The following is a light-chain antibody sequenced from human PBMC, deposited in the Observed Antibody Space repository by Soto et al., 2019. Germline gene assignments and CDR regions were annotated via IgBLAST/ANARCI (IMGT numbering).Light chain of an antibody. Sequence: EIVMTQPPATLSVSPGERATLSCRASQSISNTLAWYQHKPGQAPRLLIYDTSTRVAGIPARFTGSGSGTDFTLTISSLQSEDFAVYYCQQYNIWRSISFGQGTRLEI. J-gene: IGKJ5*01. CDR2: DTS. V-gene: IGKV3-15*01. CDR1: QSISNT. CDR3: QQYNIWRSIS.